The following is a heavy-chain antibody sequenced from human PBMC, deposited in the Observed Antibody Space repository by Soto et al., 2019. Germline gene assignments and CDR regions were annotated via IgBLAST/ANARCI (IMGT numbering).Heavy chain of an antibody. Sequence: SVKVSCKASGGTFSSYAISWVRQAPGQGLEWMGGIIPIFGTANYAQKFQGRVTITADESTSTAYMELSSLRSEDTAVYYCARRRIAAAGTNYYYGMDVWGQGTTVTVSS. CDR3: ARRRIAAAGTNYYYGMDV. CDR2: IIPIFGTA. J-gene: IGHJ6*02. D-gene: IGHD6-13*01. CDR1: GGTFSSYA. V-gene: IGHV1-69*13.